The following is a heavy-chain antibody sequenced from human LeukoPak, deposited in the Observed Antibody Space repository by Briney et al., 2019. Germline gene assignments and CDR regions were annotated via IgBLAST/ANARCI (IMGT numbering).Heavy chain of an antibody. CDR3: ARTTTTFDY. CDR2: VSDTGST. D-gene: IGHD1-14*01. CDR1: GGSINSYY. Sequence: PSETLSLTCTVSGGSINSYYWSWIRQPPGKGLEWIGYVSDTGSTNYNPSLKSRVTISVDTSKNQFYLKLTSVTAADTAVYYCARTTTTFDYWGHGTLVTVSS. V-gene: IGHV4-59*01. J-gene: IGHJ4*01.